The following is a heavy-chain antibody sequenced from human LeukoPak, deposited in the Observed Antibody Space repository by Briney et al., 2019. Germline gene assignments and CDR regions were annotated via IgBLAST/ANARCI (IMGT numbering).Heavy chain of an antibody. CDR2: IKSNTNSYAT. CDR1: GFTFSGSP. CDR3: TRQSIDLDCSATYCSNWFDP. Sequence: PGGSLKLSCAASGFTFSGSPMHWVRQASGKGLEWVGRIKSNTNSYATAYAASVKGRFTISRDDSKSTAYLQMNSLRTEDTAVYYCTRQSIDLDCSATYCSNWFDPWGQGTLVTVSS. V-gene: IGHV3-73*01. D-gene: IGHD2-15*01. J-gene: IGHJ5*02.